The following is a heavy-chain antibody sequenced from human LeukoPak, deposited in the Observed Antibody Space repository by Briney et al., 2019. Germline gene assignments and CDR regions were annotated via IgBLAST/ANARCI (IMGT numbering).Heavy chain of an antibody. D-gene: IGHD4-23*01. Sequence: GASVKVSCKASGYTFTSYDINWVRQATGQGLEWMGWMNPNSGNTGYAQKFQGRVTITRNTSISTAYMELSSLRSEDTAVYYCARSRPNDYGDKPFDYWGQGTLVTVSS. CDR2: MNPNSGNT. CDR1: GYTFTSYD. V-gene: IGHV1-8*03. J-gene: IGHJ4*02. CDR3: ARSRPNDYGDKPFDY.